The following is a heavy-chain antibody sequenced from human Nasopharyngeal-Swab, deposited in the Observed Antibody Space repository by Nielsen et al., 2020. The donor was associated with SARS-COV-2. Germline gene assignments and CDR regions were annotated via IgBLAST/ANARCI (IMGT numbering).Heavy chain of an antibody. CDR3: ARDTPTPDTAMIRGWLGLYYYYGMDV. CDR2: IKQDGSEK. J-gene: IGHJ6*02. Sequence: WIRQPPGKGLEWVANIKQDGSEKYYVDSVKGRFTISRDNAKNSLYLQMNSLRAEDTAVYYCARDTPTPDTAMIRGWLGLYYYYGMDVWGQGTTVTVSS. D-gene: IGHD5-18*01. V-gene: IGHV3-7*01.